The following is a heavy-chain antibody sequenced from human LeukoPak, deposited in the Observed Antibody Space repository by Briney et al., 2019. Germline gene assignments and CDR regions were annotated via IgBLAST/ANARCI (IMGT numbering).Heavy chain of an antibody. CDR2: ISAYNGNT. CDR1: GYTFTSYG. D-gene: IGHD3-10*01. CDR3: ARSRPGSYYNSYFDY. Sequence: ASVKVSCKASGYTFTSYGISWVRQAPGQGLEWMGWISAYNGNTNYAQKFQGRVTITADKSTSAAYMELSSLRSEDTAVYYCARSRPGSYYNSYFDYWGQGTLVTVSS. J-gene: IGHJ4*02. V-gene: IGHV1-18*01.